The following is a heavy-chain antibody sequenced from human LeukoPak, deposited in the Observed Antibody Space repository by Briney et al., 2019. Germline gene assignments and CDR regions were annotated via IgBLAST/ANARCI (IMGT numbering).Heavy chain of an antibody. Sequence: PGRSLRLSCAASGYTLSSYGMHWVRHAPGKGLEWVGFIQYNVSSEYYADSVKGRFTVSRDNSKNTLYLQMNSLRAEDTPVYYCAREYSGRCIHAFHSWGQGKMVPVSS. CDR3: AREYSGRCIHAFHS. CDR2: IQYNVSSE. D-gene: IGHD6-13*01. V-gene: IGHV3-33*01. CDR1: GYTLSSYG. J-gene: IGHJ3*02.